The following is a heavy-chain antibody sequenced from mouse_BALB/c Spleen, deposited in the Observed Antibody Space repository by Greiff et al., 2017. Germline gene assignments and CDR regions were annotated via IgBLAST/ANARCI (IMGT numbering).Heavy chain of an antibody. V-gene: IGHV5-17*02. CDR1: GFTFSSFG. CDR2: ISSGSSTI. CDR3: ARSGYEDYYAMDY. J-gene: IGHJ4*01. D-gene: IGHD2-2*01. Sequence: EVMLVESGGGLVQPGGSRKLSCAASGFTFSSFGMHWVRQAPEKGLEWVAYISSGSSTIYYADTVKGRFTISRDNPKNTLFLQMTSLRSEDTAMYYCARSGYEDYYAMDYWGQGTSVTVSS.